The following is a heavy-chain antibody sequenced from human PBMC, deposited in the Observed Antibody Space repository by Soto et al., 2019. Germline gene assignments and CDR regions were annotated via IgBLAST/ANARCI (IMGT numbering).Heavy chain of an antibody. V-gene: IGHV3-30-3*01. D-gene: IGHD1-1*01. CDR2: ISYDGSNK. CDR1: GFTFSSYA. J-gene: IGHJ3*02. Sequence: ESGGGVVQPGRSLRLSCAASGFTFSSYAMHWVRQAPGKGLEWVAVISYDGSNKYYADSVKGRFTISRDNSKNTLYLQMNSLRAEDTAVYYCARDIYNPMAGDAFDIWGQGTMVTVSS. CDR3: ARDIYNPMAGDAFDI.